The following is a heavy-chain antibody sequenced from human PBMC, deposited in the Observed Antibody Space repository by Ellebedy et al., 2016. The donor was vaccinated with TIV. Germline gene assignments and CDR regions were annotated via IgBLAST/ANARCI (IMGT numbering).Heavy chain of an antibody. D-gene: IGHD2-2*01. Sequence: ASVKVSXKASRYTFTSYAMHWVRQAPGQRLEWMGWINAGNGNTKYSQKFQGRVTITRDTSASTAYMELSSLRSEDTAVYYCAREIYCSSTSCQDYWGQGTLVTVSS. V-gene: IGHV1-3*01. CDR1: RYTFTSYA. J-gene: IGHJ4*02. CDR3: AREIYCSSTSCQDY. CDR2: INAGNGNT.